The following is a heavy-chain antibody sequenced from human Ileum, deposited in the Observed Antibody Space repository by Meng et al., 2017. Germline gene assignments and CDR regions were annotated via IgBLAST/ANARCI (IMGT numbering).Heavy chain of an antibody. D-gene: IGHD5-12*01. V-gene: IGHV3-30*04. CDR3: ARRDATSGVFDF. CDR2: ISFDGSHK. Sequence: GESLKISCDASGITFSTFAMHWVRQAPGKGLEWVAVISFDGSHKYYADSVEGRFTISRDNSNNTLYLQMNSLRAEGTAVYYCARRDATSGVFDFWGQGTLVTVSS. J-gene: IGHJ4*02. CDR1: GITFSTFA.